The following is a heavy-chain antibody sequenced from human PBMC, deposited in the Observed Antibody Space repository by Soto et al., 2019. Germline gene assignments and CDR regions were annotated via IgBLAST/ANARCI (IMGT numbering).Heavy chain of an antibody. CDR3: TTDPGYSSSWALDY. D-gene: IGHD6-13*01. Sequence: GGSLRLSCAASGFTFSNAWMSWVRQAPGKGLEWVGRIKSKTDGGTTDYAAPVKGRFTISRDDSKNTLYLQMNSLKTEDTAVYYCTTDPGYSSSWALDYWGQGTLVTVPQ. J-gene: IGHJ4*02. V-gene: IGHV3-15*01. CDR2: IKSKTDGGTT. CDR1: GFTFSNAW.